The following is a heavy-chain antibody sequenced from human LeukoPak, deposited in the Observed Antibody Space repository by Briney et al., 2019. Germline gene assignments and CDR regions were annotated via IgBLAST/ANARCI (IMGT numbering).Heavy chain of an antibody. D-gene: IGHD2-2*01. CDR1: GGSFSGYY. CDR2: INHSGST. Sequence: SETLSLTCAVYGGSFSGYYWSWIRQPPGEGLEWSGEINHSGSTNYNPSLKSRVTISVDTSKNQFSLKLSSVTAADTAVYYCARDCSSTSCYDAFDIWGQGTMVTVSS. V-gene: IGHV4-34*01. J-gene: IGHJ3*02. CDR3: ARDCSSTSCYDAFDI.